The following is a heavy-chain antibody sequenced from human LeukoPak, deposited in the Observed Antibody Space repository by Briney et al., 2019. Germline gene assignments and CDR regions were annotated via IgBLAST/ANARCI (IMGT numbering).Heavy chain of an antibody. CDR2: ISSSSSTI. J-gene: IGHJ6*03. CDR1: GFTFSSYS. V-gene: IGHV3-48*01. CDR3: AREQQLGYYYYYYMDV. Sequence: GGSLRLXCAASGFTFSSYSMKWVRQAPGKGLEWVSYISSSSSTIYYADSVKGRFTISRDNAKNSLYLQMNSLRAEDTAVYYCAREQQLGYYYYYYMDVWGKGTTVTVSS. D-gene: IGHD6-13*01.